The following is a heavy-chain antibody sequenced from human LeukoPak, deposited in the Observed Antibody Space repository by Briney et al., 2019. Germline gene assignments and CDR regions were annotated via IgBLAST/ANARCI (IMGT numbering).Heavy chain of an antibody. CDR2: IWYDGSNK. CDR3: ARSLTGGDFDY. V-gene: IGHV3-33*01. CDR1: GFTFSSYG. Sequence: GRSLRLSCAASGFTFSSYGMHWVRQAPGKGLEWVAVIWYDGSNKYYADSVKGRFTISRDNSKNTLYLQMNSLRAEDTAVYYCARSLTGGDFDYWGQGTLVTVSS. D-gene: IGHD3-9*01. J-gene: IGHJ4*02.